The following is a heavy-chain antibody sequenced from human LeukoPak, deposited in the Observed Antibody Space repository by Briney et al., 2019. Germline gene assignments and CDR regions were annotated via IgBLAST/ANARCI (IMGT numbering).Heavy chain of an antibody. D-gene: IGHD3-9*01. V-gene: IGHV3-74*01. J-gene: IGHJ4*02. CDR1: GFTLSNYW. Sequence: GGSLRLSCAASGFTLSNYWMHWVRQAPGKGLVWVLRINNDGSIATYADSVKGRFTSSRDNAKNTLYLQMNSLRVEDTAVYYCARASDWAVIDYWGQGTLVTVSS. CDR3: ARASDWAVIDY. CDR2: INNDGSIA.